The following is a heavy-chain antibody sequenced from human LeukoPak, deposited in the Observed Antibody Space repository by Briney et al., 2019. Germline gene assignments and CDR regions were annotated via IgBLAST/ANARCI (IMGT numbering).Heavy chain of an antibody. Sequence: SVKVSCKASGGTFSSYAISWVRQAPGQGLEWMGGIIPIFGTANYAQKFQGRVTITTDESTSTAYMELSSLRSEDTAVYYCARDRCSSTSCYTRKYYYYYMDVWGKGTTVTVSS. CDR1: GGTFSSYA. CDR2: IIPIFGTA. CDR3: ARDRCSSTSCYTRKYYYYYMDV. J-gene: IGHJ6*03. V-gene: IGHV1-69*05. D-gene: IGHD2-2*02.